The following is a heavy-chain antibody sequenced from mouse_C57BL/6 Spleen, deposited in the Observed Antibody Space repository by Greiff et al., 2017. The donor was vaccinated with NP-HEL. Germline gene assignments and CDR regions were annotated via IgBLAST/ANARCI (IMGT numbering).Heavy chain of an antibody. CDR2: INPNHGGT. Sequence: VQLQQSGPELVKPGASVTISCKASGYTFPDYYMNWVQQSHGKSLEWIGDINPNHGGTSYTQKFKGKATLTVDKSSSTAYMELRSLTSEDSAVSYCAREGYYLDYWGQGTTLTVSS. CDR1: GYTFPDYY. V-gene: IGHV1-26*01. CDR3: AREGYYLDY. J-gene: IGHJ2*01.